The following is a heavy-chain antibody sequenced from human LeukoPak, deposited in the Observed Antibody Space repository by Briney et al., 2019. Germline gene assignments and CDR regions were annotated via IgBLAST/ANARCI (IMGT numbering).Heavy chain of an antibody. CDR3: AKDLPLGYWPRTPLVLNYFDP. D-gene: IGHD2-15*01. J-gene: IGHJ5*02. CDR1: RFTFSSYG. Sequence: GRSLRLSCAASRFTFSSYGMHWVRQAPGKGLEWVSTIGGSDGGTFYADSVKGRFTISRDNSKNTLYLQMSNLRAEDTAVYYCAKDLPLGYWPRTPLVLNYFDPWGQGTLVTVSS. CDR2: IGGSDGGT. V-gene: IGHV3-23*01.